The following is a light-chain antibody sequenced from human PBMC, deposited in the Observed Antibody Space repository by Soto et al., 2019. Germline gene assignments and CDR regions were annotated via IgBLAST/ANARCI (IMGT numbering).Light chain of an antibody. J-gene: IGKJ4*01. CDR2: DAS. Sequence: DIQMTPSPASLCASVGARISITCRASQSVSSYLNWHQQKPGKAPKLLIYDASNLETGVPSRFGGGGSGTDFTFTISSLQPEDIATYYCQQSDNLPLPSGGGTKVDIK. CDR3: QQSDNLPLP. V-gene: IGKV1-33*01. CDR1: QSVSSY.